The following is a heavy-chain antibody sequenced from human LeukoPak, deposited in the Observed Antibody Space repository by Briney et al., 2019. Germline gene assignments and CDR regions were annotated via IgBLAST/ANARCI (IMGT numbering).Heavy chain of an antibody. CDR3: ARDFHHAYYDILTGYYNPFAY. CDR2: ISAYNGNT. V-gene: IGHV1-18*01. Sequence: ASVKVSCKASGYTFTSYGISWVRQAPGQGLEWMGWISAYNGNTNYAQKLQGRVTMTTDTSTSTAYMELRSLRSDDTAVYYCARDFHHAYYDILTGYYNPFAYWGQGTLVTVSS. CDR1: GYTFTSYG. J-gene: IGHJ4*02. D-gene: IGHD3-9*01.